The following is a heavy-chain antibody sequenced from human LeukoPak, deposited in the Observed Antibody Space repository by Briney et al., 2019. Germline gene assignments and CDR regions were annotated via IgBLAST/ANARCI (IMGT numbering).Heavy chain of an antibody. CDR1: GFTFSNYW. J-gene: IGHJ4*02. Sequence: PGGSLRLSCAASGFTFSNYWMNWVRQAPGKGLVWVSDINTDGSKTTYADSVKGRSTISRDNAKSTLYLQMTSLRAEDTAVYYCVSLLLGWGQGTLVTVSS. CDR2: INTDGSKT. D-gene: IGHD3-16*01. CDR3: VSLLLG. V-gene: IGHV3-74*01.